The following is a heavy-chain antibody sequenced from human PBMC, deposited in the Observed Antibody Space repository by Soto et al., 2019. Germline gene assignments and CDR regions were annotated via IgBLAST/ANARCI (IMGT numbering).Heavy chain of an antibody. D-gene: IGHD3-22*01. Sequence: QVQLQESGPGLVKPSETLSLICTVSGGSISRYYWSWIRQPPGKGLEWIGYIYYSGSTNYNPSLNSRGTISVDTSKNQFSLKLSSVTAADTAVYYCARDTLFGYYDSRGWFDPWGQGTLVTVSS. CDR1: GGSISRYY. J-gene: IGHJ5*02. CDR2: IYYSGST. V-gene: IGHV4-59*01. CDR3: ARDTLFGYYDSRGWFDP.